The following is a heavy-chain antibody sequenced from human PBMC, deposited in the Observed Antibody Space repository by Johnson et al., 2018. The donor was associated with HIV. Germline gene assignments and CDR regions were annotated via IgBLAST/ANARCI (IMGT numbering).Heavy chain of an antibody. CDR1: GFTFDDYG. V-gene: IGHV3-20*04. CDR2: INWNGGSI. CDR3: ARDGYYDSGSDPLDI. D-gene: IGHD3-10*01. Sequence: VQLVESGGGVARPGGSLRLSCEASGFTFDDYGMTWVRQPPGKGLEWVSGINWNGGSIAYGYSVKGRFTISRDNAKNSLYLQMNSLRAEDTALYYCARDGYYDSGSDPLDIWGQGTMVTVSS. J-gene: IGHJ3*02.